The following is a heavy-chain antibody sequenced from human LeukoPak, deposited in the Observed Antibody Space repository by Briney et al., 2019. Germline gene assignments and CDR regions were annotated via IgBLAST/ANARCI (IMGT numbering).Heavy chain of an antibody. CDR2: IYHSGST. Sequence: SSETLSLTCTVSGYSISSGYYWGWIRQPPGKGLEWIGSIYHSGSTYYNPSLKSRVAISVDTYKNQFSLKLSSVTAADTAVYYCARDSGGDSSSWYGNRFDPWGQGTLVTVSS. D-gene: IGHD6-13*01. V-gene: IGHV4-38-2*02. J-gene: IGHJ5*02. CDR3: ARDSGGDSSSWYGNRFDP. CDR1: GYSISSGYY.